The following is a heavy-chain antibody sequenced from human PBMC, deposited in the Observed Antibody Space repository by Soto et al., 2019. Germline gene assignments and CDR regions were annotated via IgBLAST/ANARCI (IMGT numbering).Heavy chain of an antibody. V-gene: IGHV1-8*01. D-gene: IGHD2-2*01. J-gene: IGHJ6*02. CDR2: MNPNSGNT. CDR3: ARGDYCSSTSCYLNGMDV. Sequence: GASVKVSCKASGYTFTSYDINWVRQATGQGLEWMGWMNPNSGNTGYAQKFQGRVTMTRNTSISTAYMELSSLRSEDTAVYYCARGDYCSSTSCYLNGMDVWGQGTTVTVSS. CDR1: GYTFTSYD.